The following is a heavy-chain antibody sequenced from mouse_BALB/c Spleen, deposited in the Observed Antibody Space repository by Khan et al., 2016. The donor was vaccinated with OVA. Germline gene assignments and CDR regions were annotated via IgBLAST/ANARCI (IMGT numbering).Heavy chain of an antibody. CDR1: GYSITSDYA. J-gene: IGHJ2*01. CDR2: ISYSGNT. Sequence: EVQLQESGPGLVKPSQSLSLICTVTGYSITSDYAWNWIRQFPGNKLEWMGFISYSGNTNYNPSLKSRISITRDTSKNQFFLHLNSVTTEDTATYYCARVYGGDVDYWGQGTTLTVSS. V-gene: IGHV3-2*02. CDR3: ARVYGGDVDY. D-gene: IGHD1-1*01.